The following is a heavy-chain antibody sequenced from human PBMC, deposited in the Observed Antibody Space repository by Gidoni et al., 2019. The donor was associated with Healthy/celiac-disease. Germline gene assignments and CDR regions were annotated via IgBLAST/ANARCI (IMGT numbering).Heavy chain of an antibody. J-gene: IGHJ6*02. CDR2: ISYDGSNK. V-gene: IGHV3-30*18. Sequence: QVQLVESGGGVVQPGRSLRLSCAASGFTFSSYCMPWVRQAPGQGLEWVAVISYDGSNKYYADSVKGRFTISRDNSKNTLYLQMNSLRAEDTAVYYCAKGEVPAAISVYYYYGMDVWGQGTTVTVSS. CDR3: AKGEVPAAISVYYYYGMDV. D-gene: IGHD2-2*02. CDR1: GFTFSSYC.